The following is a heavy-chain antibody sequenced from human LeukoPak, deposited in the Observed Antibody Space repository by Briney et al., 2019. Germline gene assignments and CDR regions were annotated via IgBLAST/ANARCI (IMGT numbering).Heavy chain of an antibody. Sequence: SETLSLTCTVSGGSISSGDYYWSWIRQPPGKGLEWIGYIYYSGSTYYNPSLKSRVTISVDTSKNQFSLKLSSVTAADTAVYYCARAPELGGYYFDYWGQGTLSPSPQ. J-gene: IGHJ4*02. CDR3: ARAPELGGYYFDY. D-gene: IGHD7-27*01. V-gene: IGHV4-30-4*08. CDR1: GGSISSGDYY. CDR2: IYYSGST.